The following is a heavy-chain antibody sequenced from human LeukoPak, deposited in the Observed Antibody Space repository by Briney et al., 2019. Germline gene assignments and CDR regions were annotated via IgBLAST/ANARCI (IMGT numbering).Heavy chain of an antibody. CDR1: GFTFDDYA. Sequence: AGGSLRLSCAASGFTFDDYAMHWVRQVVGKGLEWVSGINWNSDSIGYADSVKGRFTTSRDNAKNSLYLQMNSLRAEDTAFYYCAINGGGDSGYGNFDYWGQGTLVTVSS. J-gene: IGHJ4*02. CDR3: AINGGGDSGYGNFDY. CDR2: INWNSDSI. V-gene: IGHV3-9*01. D-gene: IGHD5-12*01.